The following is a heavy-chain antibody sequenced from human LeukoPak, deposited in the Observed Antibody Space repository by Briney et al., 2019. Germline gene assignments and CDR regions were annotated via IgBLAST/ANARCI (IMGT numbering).Heavy chain of an antibody. CDR1: GGSISSSSYY. V-gene: IGHV4-39*07. Sequence: SETLSLTCTVSGGSISSSSYYWGWIRQPPGKGLEWIGSIYYSGSTYYNPSLKSRVTISVDTSKNQFSLKLSSVTAADTAVYYCARGRVTITIFGVVTQLQNWFDPWGQGTLVTVSS. D-gene: IGHD3-3*01. CDR2: IYYSGST. CDR3: ARGRVTITIFGVVTQLQNWFDP. J-gene: IGHJ5*02.